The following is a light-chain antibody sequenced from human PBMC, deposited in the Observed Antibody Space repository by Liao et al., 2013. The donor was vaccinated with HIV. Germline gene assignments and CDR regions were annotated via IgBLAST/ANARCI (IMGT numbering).Light chain of an antibody. CDR2: YNS. V-gene: IGLV3-21*01. Sequence: SYELTQPPSVSVAPGKTARLTCGGNNIGSKSVHWYQQKPGQAPVLVIYYNSDRSSGIPERFSGSSSGTTVTLTISGVQAEDEADYYCQSTDNTGTYVVFGGGTKLTVL. CDR3: QSTDNTGTYVV. CDR1: NIGSKS. J-gene: IGLJ2*01.